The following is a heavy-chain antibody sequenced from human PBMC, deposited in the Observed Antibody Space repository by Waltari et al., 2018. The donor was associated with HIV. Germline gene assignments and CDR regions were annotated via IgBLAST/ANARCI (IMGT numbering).Heavy chain of an antibody. V-gene: IGHV1-2*02. Sequence: QVQLVQSGAEVRKPGASVKVSCTASGYTFTGYYIPWVRQPPGQGLEWMGWINPNTGGTNYAQKFQGRVTLTRDTSINTAYMELSSLRSDDTAVYYCARPYYYDTDTFYWFDPWGQGTLVTVSS. CDR1: GYTFTGYY. J-gene: IGHJ5*02. CDR2: INPNTGGT. CDR3: ARPYYYDTDTFYWFDP. D-gene: IGHD3-22*01.